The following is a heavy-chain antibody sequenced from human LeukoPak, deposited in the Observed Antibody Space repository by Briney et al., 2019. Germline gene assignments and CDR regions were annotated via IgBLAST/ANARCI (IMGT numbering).Heavy chain of an antibody. Sequence: SETLSLTCTVSGGSILDSTYYWAWIRQPPGKGLEWIGYIYRFGNTDYNPSLMRRVTISLDTSKKQLSLNLTSVTAADTAVYYCAGRGQRYFRDWGQGTLVTVSS. CDR3: AGRGQRYFRD. CDR2: IYRFGNT. CDR1: GGSILDSTYY. V-gene: IGHV4-61*05. J-gene: IGHJ1*01.